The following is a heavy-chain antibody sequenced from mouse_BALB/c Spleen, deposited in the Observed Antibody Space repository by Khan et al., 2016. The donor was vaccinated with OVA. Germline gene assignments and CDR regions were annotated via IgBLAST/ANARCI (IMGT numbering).Heavy chain of an antibody. Sequence: MQLEESGPDLVKPGASVKMSCKASGYSFTGYYMNWVKQSHGKSLECIGRINPNTGNTNYNQKFKGKVVFIVDTSSSTVYMELRSLTSEDSAVYYCARGYDFFAYWGQGTLVTGSA. CDR3: ARGYDFFAY. D-gene: IGHD2-14*01. CDR2: INPNTGNT. V-gene: IGHV1-26*01. J-gene: IGHJ3*01. CDR1: GYSFTGYY.